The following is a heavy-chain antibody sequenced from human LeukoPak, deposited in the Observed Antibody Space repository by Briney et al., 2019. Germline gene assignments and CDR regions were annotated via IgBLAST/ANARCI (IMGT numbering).Heavy chain of an antibody. J-gene: IGHJ5*02. CDR1: GYTFTTYY. V-gene: IGHV1-46*01. Sequence: ASVKVSCKASGYTFTTYYVHWVRQAPGQGLEWMGLINPTGGSTGYAQKFQGRVTMTRDMSTSTDYMELSSLRSEDTAIYYCARDNSVGDNAWWFDPWGQGTLVTVSS. CDR2: INPTGGST. D-gene: IGHD1-26*01. CDR3: ARDNSVGDNAWWFDP.